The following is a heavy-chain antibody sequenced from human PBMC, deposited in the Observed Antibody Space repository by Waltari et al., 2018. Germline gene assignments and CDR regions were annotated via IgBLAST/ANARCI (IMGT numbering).Heavy chain of an antibody. J-gene: IGHJ4*02. V-gene: IGHV3-23*01. CDR1: GITFSNFA. CDR2: ISVSDEA. Sequence: EVQLLESGGGLVQPGGSLRLSCAASGITFSNFAINWVRLAPGRGVGCVSGISVSDEAYYADSVKGRFTISRDTAKNTVYLQMNGLRAEDTAVYYCATPFYNWDDPLHSWGQGTLVTVSS. CDR3: ATPFYNWDDPLHS. D-gene: IGHD1-20*01.